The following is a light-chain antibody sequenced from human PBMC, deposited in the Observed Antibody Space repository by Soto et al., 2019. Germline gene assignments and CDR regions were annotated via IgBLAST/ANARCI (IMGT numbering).Light chain of an antibody. V-gene: IGLV2-11*01. J-gene: IGLJ1*01. CDR2: DVS. CDR1: SSDVGGYNY. CDR3: CSYAGSYPYV. Sequence: QSALTQPRSVSGSPGQSVTISCTGTSSDVGGYNYVSWYQQHPGKAPKLMIYDVSKGPSGVHDGFYGSKSGNTASLTISGLQAEDEADYYCCSYAGSYPYVFGTGTKLTVL.